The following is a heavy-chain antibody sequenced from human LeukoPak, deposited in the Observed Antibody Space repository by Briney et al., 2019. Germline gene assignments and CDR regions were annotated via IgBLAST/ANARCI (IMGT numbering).Heavy chain of an antibody. CDR3: ATLPPPYYDFWSGLPDY. Sequence: GESLKISCKASGYSFTSYWIGWVRQMPGKGLEWMGIIYPGDSDTRYSPSFQGQVTISADKSISTAYLQWSSLKASDTAMYYCATLPPPYYDFWSGLPDYWGQGTLVTVSS. J-gene: IGHJ4*02. D-gene: IGHD3-3*01. V-gene: IGHV5-51*01. CDR1: GYSFTSYW. CDR2: IYPGDSDT.